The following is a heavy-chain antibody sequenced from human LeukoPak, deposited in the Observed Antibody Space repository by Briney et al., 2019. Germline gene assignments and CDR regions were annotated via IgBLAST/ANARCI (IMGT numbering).Heavy chain of an antibody. CDR3: ARRLTQYDCFDP. CDR2: TYYRSTWYN. Sequence: SQPLSLTCAISGDSVSSNSVTWNWIRQSPSRGLEWLGRTYYRSTWYNDYAVSVRGRITVNPNTSKNQFSLHLNSVTPEDTAVYYCARRLTQYDCFDPWGQGILVIVSS. D-gene: IGHD2-2*01. J-gene: IGHJ5*02. CDR1: GDSVSSNSVT. V-gene: IGHV6-1*01.